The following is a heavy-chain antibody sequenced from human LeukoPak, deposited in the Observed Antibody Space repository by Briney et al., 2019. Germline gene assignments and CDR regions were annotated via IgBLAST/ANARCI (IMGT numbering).Heavy chain of an antibody. CDR2: INQDGSEA. CDR1: GFTFTNNW. V-gene: IGHV3-7*02. D-gene: IGHD6-13*01. J-gene: IGHJ6*02. Sequence: PGGSLRLSCTAAGFTFTNNWMFWVRQAPGKGPEWLANINQDGSEAYSVDSVKGRFTISRDNAKNSLYLQMNSLRAEDTAVYYCATTRIAAAGLTDVWGQGTTVTVSS. CDR3: ATTRIAAAGLTDV.